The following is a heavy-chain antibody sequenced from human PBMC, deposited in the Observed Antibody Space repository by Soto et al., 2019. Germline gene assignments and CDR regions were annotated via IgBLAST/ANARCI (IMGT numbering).Heavy chain of an antibody. CDR2: IYTSGST. CDR1: GGSISGHY. D-gene: IGHD2-15*01. CDR3: ARDSALYCSGGSCYPPSPWFDP. Sequence: PSETLSLTCTVAGGSISGHYGSWIRQPAGKGLEWIGRIYTSGSTNYNPSLKSRVTMSVDTSKNQFSLKLSSVTAADTAVYYCARDSALYCSGGSCYPPSPWFDPWGQGTLVTVS. V-gene: IGHV4-4*07. J-gene: IGHJ5*02.